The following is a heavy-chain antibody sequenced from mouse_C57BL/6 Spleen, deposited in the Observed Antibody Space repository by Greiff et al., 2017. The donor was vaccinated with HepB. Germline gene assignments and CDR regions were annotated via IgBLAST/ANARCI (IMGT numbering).Heavy chain of an antibody. Sequence: QVQLKQSGAELARPGASVKLSCKASGYTFPSYGISWVKQRTGQGLEWIGEIYPRSGNTYYNEKFKGKATLTADKSSSTAYMELRSLTSEDSAVYFCARFRDGNYEAYWGQGTLVTVSA. CDR1: GYTFPSYG. CDR2: IYPRSGNT. D-gene: IGHD2-1*01. V-gene: IGHV1-81*01. CDR3: ARFRDGNYEAY. J-gene: IGHJ3*01.